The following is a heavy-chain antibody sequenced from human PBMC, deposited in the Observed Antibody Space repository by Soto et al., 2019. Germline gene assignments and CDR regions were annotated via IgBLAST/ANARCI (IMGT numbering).Heavy chain of an antibody. D-gene: IGHD6-19*01. CDR1: GDSVSSNNAA. CDR3: ARGVAAPTWGNDYGMDV. CDR2: TYYGSKWYN. J-gene: IGHJ6*02. V-gene: IGHV6-1*01. Sequence: SQTPSLTCAISGDSVSSNNAAFNWIRQSPSRCLEWLGRTYYGSKWYNDYAVSVKSRITISPDTYKNQFPLQLNSVTPEDTAVYYCARGVAAPTWGNDYGMDVWGQGTTVTVSS.